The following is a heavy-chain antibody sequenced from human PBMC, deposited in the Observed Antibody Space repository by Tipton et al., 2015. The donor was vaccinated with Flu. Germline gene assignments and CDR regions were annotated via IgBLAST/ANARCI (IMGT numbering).Heavy chain of an antibody. Sequence: LRLSCAVSGDSISSDFYWAWIRQFPGKGLEWIGTVSRTGSTIYNPSLKSRVTISIDTSKNQFSLNMRSVTAADMAVYYCARRDYSNYVSDPTSCSDPWGQGTLVAVSS. D-gene: IGHD4-11*01. CDR2: VSRTGST. CDR1: GDSISSDFY. CDR3: ARRDYSNYVSDPTSCSDP. V-gene: IGHV4-38-2*01. J-gene: IGHJ5*02.